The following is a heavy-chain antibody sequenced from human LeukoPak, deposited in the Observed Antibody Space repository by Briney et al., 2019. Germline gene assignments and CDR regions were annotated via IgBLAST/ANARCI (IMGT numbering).Heavy chain of an antibody. CDR2: IYYSGST. CDR3: ARQYYYDSSGPFDY. V-gene: IGHV4-61*01. J-gene: IGHJ4*02. CDR1: GGSVSSGSYY. D-gene: IGHD3-22*01. Sequence: PSETLSLTCTVSGGSVSSGSYYWSWIRQPPGKGLEWIGYIYYSGSTNYNPSLKSRVTTSVDTSKNQFSLKLSSVTAADTAVYYCARQYYYDSSGPFDYWGQGTLVTVSS.